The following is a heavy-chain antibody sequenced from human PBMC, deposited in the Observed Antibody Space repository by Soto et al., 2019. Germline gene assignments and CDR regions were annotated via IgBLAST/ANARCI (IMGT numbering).Heavy chain of an antibody. CDR1: GGAFRGLS. J-gene: IGHJ4*01. Sequence: SETLSLTCAVYGGAFRGLSWHWIRQSPGKKLGWSGELDYRANTNNNPSLRSRVTLSVDASKNQFSLKVWSVTAAAAAQYYCASSTKSGDHSLGLEYWSRGTLVTVSS. V-gene: IGHV4-34*01. D-gene: IGHD1-1*01. CDR3: ASSTKSGDHSLGLEY. CDR2: LDYRANT.